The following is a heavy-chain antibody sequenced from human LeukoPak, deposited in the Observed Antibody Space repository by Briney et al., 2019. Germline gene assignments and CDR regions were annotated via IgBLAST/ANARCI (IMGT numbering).Heavy chain of an antibody. Sequence: LETLSHTCTVASGFIFSYYWSCIRHHTREGLEGSGYIYYTGSTNYNPSLKSRVTISVDTSKNKFSLKLCSVTAADTAVYYCAGQVPEGWFDPWGQGTLVTVSS. J-gene: IGHJ5*02. CDR2: IYYTGST. V-gene: IGHV4-59*13. CDR1: SGFIFSYY. CDR3: AGQVPEGWFDP.